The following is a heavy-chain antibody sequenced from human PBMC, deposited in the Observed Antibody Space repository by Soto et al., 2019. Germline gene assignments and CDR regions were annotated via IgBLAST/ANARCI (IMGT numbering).Heavy chain of an antibody. Sequence: GASVKVSCKASGGTFSSYTIAWVRQAPGQGLEWMGEIIPLFGTTNYVEKFQGRLTITADASTSTAYMELSSLRSEDTAMYYCARDSIAAAGTDYWGQGTLVTVYS. D-gene: IGHD6-13*01. V-gene: IGHV1-69*13. CDR3: ARDSIAAAGTDY. CDR2: IIPLFGTT. J-gene: IGHJ4*02. CDR1: GGTFSSYT.